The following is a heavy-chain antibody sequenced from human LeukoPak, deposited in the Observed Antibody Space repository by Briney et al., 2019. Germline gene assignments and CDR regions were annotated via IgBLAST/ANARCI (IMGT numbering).Heavy chain of an antibody. CDR2: IKQDGSEK. J-gene: IGHJ4*02. CDR1: GFTFSSYW. V-gene: IGHV3-7*04. CDR3: ARGLHYYDSSGNYFGARMVADY. D-gene: IGHD3-22*01. Sequence: GGSLRLSCAASGFTFSSYWMSWVRQAPGKGLEWVANIKQDGSEKYYVDSVKGRFTISRDNAKNSLYLQMNSLRAEDTAVYYCARGLHYYDSSGNYFGARMVADYLGQGTLVTVSS.